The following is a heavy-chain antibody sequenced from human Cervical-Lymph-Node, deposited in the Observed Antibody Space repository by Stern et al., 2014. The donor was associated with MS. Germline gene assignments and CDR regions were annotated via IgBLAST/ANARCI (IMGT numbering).Heavy chain of an antibody. CDR1: GGTFSSYA. CDR3: ARDYGDYVGYYYGMDV. Sequence: QVQLVQSGAEVKKPGSSVKVSCKASGGTFSSYAISWVRQAPGQGLEWMGGIIPFFGKANDAQKFQGRVTIAADESTSTAYMELSSLRSEDTAVYYCARDYGDYVGYYYGMDVWGQGTTVTVSS. CDR2: IIPFFGKA. J-gene: IGHJ6*02. D-gene: IGHD4-17*01. V-gene: IGHV1-69*01.